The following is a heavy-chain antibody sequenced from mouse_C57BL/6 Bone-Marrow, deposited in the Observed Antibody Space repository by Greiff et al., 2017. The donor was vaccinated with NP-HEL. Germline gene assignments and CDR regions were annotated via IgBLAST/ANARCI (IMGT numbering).Heavy chain of an antibody. CDR1: GYTFTEYT. J-gene: IGHJ1*03. CDR3: ARHEGLYFGYWYFDV. D-gene: IGHD2-2*01. CDR2: FYPGSGSI. V-gene: IGHV1-62-2*01. Sequence: LQESGAELVKPGASVKLSCKASGYTFTEYTIHWVKQWSGQGLEWIGWFYPGSGSIKYNEKFKDKATLTADKSSSTVYMELSRLTSEDSAVYFCARHEGLYFGYWYFDVWGTGTTVTVSS.